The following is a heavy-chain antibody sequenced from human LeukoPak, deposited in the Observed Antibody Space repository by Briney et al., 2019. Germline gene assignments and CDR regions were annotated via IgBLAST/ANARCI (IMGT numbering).Heavy chain of an antibody. V-gene: IGHV3-23*01. CDR2: ISGSGGST. J-gene: IGHJ4*02. Sequence: GGSLRLSCAASGFTFSSYAMSWVRQAPGKGLEWVSAISGSGGSTYYADSVKGRFTISRDNSKNTLYLQMNSLRAEDTAVYYCAKDTRITIFGVVGPHFDYWGQGTLVTVSS. CDR1: GFTFSSYA. D-gene: IGHD3-3*01. CDR3: AKDTRITIFGVVGPHFDY.